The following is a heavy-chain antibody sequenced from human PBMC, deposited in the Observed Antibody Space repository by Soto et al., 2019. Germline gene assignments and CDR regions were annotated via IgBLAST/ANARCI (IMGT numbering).Heavy chain of an antibody. CDR2: ISSSSSTI. CDR3: ARDSQQLVLDY. V-gene: IGHV3-48*01. Sequence: VQLVESGGGLVQPGGSLRLSCAASGFTFSSYSMNWVRQAPGKGLEWVSYISSSSSTIYYADSVKGRFTISRDNAKNSLYLQMNSLRAEDTAVYYCARDSQQLVLDYWGQGTLVTVSS. CDR1: GFTFSSYS. D-gene: IGHD6-6*01. J-gene: IGHJ4*02.